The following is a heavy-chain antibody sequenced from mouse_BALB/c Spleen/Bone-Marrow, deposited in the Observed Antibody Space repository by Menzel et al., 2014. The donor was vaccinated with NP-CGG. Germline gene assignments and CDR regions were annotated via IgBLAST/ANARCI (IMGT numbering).Heavy chain of an antibody. CDR2: IFPVNADT. Sequence: VQRVESGAELVRPGSSVKISCKASGYVFTDYWMNWLRQRPGQGLEWIGQIFPVNADTNYKANFKDKVTLTADKSSTTAYIPLNSLTSQASPFFFSPPFSSLSFPYCGLGTLVTVSA. CDR1: GYVFTDYW. V-gene: IGHV1-80*01. CDR3: PPFSSLSFPY. J-gene: IGHJ3*01. D-gene: IGHD6-2*01.